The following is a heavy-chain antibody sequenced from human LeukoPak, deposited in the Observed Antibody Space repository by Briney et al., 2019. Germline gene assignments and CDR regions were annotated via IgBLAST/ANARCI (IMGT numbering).Heavy chain of an antibody. V-gene: IGHV3-74*01. CDR1: GFTFTSYW. CDR3: SSRYYYDSSGLRDY. D-gene: IGHD3-22*01. J-gene: IGHJ4*02. CDR2: INSDGSST. Sequence: GGSLRLSCAASGFTFTSYWMHWVRQAPGKGLVWVSRINSDGSSTSYADSVKGRFTIFRDNDKNTLYLQMNSLRAEDTAVYYCSSRYYYDSSGLRDYWGQGTLVTVSS.